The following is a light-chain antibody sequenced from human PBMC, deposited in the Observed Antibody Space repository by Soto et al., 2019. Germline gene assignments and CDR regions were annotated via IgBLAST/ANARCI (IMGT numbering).Light chain of an antibody. CDR3: QQYSRYPWT. V-gene: IGKV1-5*03. CDR2: KAS. J-gene: IGKJ1*01. CDR1: QTITSW. Sequence: DIQMTQSPFILSASVGDRVTITCRAGQTITSWLAWYQHKAGKAPKLLIYKASTLQTGVPSRFSGSGSGTEFALTVSSLQPDDFATYYCQQYSRYPWTFGQGTKVES.